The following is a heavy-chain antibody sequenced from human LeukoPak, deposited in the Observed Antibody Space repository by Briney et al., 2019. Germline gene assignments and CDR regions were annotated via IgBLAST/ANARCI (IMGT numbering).Heavy chain of an antibody. V-gene: IGHV1-69*13. Sequence: SVKVSCKASGGTFSSYAISWVRQAPGQGLEWMGGIIPIFGTANYAQKFQGRVTITADESTSTAYMELSSLRAEDTAVYYCAKSRGWPPDFDYWGQGTLVTVSS. CDR2: IIPIFGTA. CDR1: GGTFSSYA. D-gene: IGHD6-19*01. CDR3: AKSRGWPPDFDY. J-gene: IGHJ4*02.